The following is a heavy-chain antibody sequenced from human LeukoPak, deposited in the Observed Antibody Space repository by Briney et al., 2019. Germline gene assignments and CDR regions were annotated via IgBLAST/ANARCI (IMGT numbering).Heavy chain of an antibody. V-gene: IGHV3-73*01. CDR1: VFTLRGPP. CDR2: FGNKASNYAT. CDR3: AGNYDSWTGVNY. Sequence: GWSLTQSRASSVFTLRGPPMHWVGPASSKGLEWVGHFGNKASNYATDYDPSLRGIFTISKDDSKEAAYLQVNSLNPEDTAVYCCAGNYDSWTGVNYWGLGTLVTVSS. J-gene: IGHJ4*02. D-gene: IGHD3-3*01.